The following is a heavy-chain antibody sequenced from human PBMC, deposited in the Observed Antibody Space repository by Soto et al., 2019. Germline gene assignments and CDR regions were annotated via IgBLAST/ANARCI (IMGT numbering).Heavy chain of an antibody. Sequence: LSLTCTVSGGSISSYYWSWIRQPPGKGLEWIGYIYYSGSTNYNPSLKSRVTISVDTSKNQFSLKLSSVTAADTAVYYCARGIEGWYQGRYYYGMDVWGQGTTVTVSS. D-gene: IGHD6-19*01. V-gene: IGHV4-59*01. CDR3: ARGIEGWYQGRYYYGMDV. CDR1: GGSISSYY. CDR2: IYYSGST. J-gene: IGHJ6*02.